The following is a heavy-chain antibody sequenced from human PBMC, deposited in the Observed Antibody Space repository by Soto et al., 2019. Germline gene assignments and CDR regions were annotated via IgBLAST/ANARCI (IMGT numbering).Heavy chain of an antibody. CDR3: ARHGVFVKNGSGRNNWFDP. Sequence: SETLSLTCTVSGGSISSSSYYWGWIRQPPGKGLEWIGSIYYSGSTYYNPSLKSRVTISVDTSKNQFSLKLSSVTAADTAVYYCARHGVFVKNGSGRNNWFDPWGQGTLVTVSS. J-gene: IGHJ5*02. V-gene: IGHV4-39*01. CDR2: IYYSGST. D-gene: IGHD3-10*01. CDR1: GGSISSSSYY.